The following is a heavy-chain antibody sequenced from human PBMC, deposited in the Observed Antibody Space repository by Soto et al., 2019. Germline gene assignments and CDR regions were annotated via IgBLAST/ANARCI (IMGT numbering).Heavy chain of an antibody. CDR2: INPYSGGA. D-gene: IGHD3-9*01. J-gene: IGHJ4*02. V-gene: IGHV1-2*02. CDR1: GYTFTCYF. CDR3: AKAGGRLTKRLDS. Sequence: ASVKVSCKASGYTFTCYFMHWVRQAPGQGLEWMGWINPYSGGADYAQSFQGRVTMTRDTSISTVCRGPSRQLAEDTAVYYCAKAGGRLTKRLDSWGQGTVVTVSS.